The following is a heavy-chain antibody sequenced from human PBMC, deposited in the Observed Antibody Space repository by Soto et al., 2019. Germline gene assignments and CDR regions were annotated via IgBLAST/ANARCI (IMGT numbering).Heavy chain of an antibody. Sequence: ASVKVSCKASGYNFTHHYIHWVRQATGQGLDWVGVINPSGGRTNYAQKFQGRVTMTGDTSTRTVDMELSSLRSEDTAVYYCVRGATLLFLALRDSSFDYWGQGTVVTVSS. V-gene: IGHV1-46*01. CDR1: GYNFTHHY. CDR3: VRGATLLFLALRDSSFDY. J-gene: IGHJ4*02. CDR2: INPSGGRT. D-gene: IGHD3-3*01.